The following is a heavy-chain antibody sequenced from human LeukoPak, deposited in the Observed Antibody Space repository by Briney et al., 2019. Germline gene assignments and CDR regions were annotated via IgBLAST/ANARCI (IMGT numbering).Heavy chain of an antibody. Sequence: GESLNISCKRSGYTFTSYWIGWVRQMPGKGLEWMGIIYPDDSDTRYSPSFQGQVTISADKSISTAYLQWSGLQASDTAMYYCARDYGSGSYYYDYWGQGTLVTVSS. CDR2: IYPDDSDT. J-gene: IGHJ4*02. V-gene: IGHV5-51*01. D-gene: IGHD3-10*01. CDR3: ARDYGSGSYYYDY. CDR1: GYTFTSYW.